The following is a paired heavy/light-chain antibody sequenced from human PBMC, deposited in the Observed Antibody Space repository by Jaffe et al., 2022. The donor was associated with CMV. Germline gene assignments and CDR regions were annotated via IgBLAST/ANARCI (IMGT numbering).Heavy chain of an antibody. J-gene: IGHJ6*03. D-gene: IGHD3-16*02. CDR2: IDPSDSYT. V-gene: IGHV5-10-1*03. CDR3: ARLVKTQARQRMWSYSFINDYDMDV. CDR1: GYSFSNYW. Sequence: EVQLVQSGAEVKKPGESLRISCKGSGYSFSNYWITWVRQMPGKGLEWVGRIDPSDSYTSYGPSFQGHVTISADRSASTAYLQWSSLKASDTAMYYCARLVKTQARQRMWSYSFINDYDMDVWGKGTTVTVSS.
Light chain of an antibody. V-gene: IGLV3-19*01. J-gene: IGLJ1*01. Sequence: SSELTQDPDVSVALGQTVRIRCQGASLRTFFGGWYQHKPGQAPVLVIYGENKRPSGIPDRFSGSSSGDTASLTITGAQAEDEADYYCHSRDSSASGVFGTGTKVTVL. CDR1: SLRTFF. CDR2: GEN. CDR3: HSRDSSASGV.